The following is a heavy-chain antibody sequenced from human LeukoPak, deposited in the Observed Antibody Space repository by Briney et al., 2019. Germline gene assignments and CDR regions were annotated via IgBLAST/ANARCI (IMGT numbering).Heavy chain of an antibody. CDR2: ISWNSGSI. CDR1: GFTFDDYA. Sequence: GRSLRLSCAASGFTFDDYAMHWDRQAPGKGLEWVSGISWNSGSIGYADSVKGRFTISRDNAKNSLYLQMNSLRAEDTALYYCAKDRTDCSGGSCYSLYYYYYMDVWGKGTTVTVSS. D-gene: IGHD2-15*01. CDR3: AKDRTDCSGGSCYSLYYYYYMDV. V-gene: IGHV3-9*01. J-gene: IGHJ6*03.